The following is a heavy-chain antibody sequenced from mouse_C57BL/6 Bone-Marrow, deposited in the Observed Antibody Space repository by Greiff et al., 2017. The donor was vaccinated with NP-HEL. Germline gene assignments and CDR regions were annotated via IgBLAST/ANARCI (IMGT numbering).Heavy chain of an antibody. Sequence: VQLQESGAELVKPGASVKMSCKASGYTFTSYWITWVKQRPGQGLEWIGDIYPGSGSTNYNEKFKSKATLTVDTSSSTAYMQLSSLTSEDSAVYYCARSSSGYPWFAYWGQGTLVTVSA. CDR2: IYPGSGST. D-gene: IGHD3-2*02. V-gene: IGHV1-55*01. J-gene: IGHJ3*01. CDR1: GYTFTSYW. CDR3: ARSSSGYPWFAY.